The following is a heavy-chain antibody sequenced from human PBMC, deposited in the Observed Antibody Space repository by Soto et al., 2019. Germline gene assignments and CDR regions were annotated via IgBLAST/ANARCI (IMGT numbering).Heavy chain of an antibody. CDR3: AKQYRSSWTQFDY. CDR2: ISSSSSTI. V-gene: IGHV3-48*01. CDR1: GFTFSTYS. D-gene: IGHD6-13*01. Sequence: SGGSLRLSCAASGFTFSTYSMNWVRQAPGKGLEWVSYISSSSSTIFYTDSVKGRFTVSRDNAKNSLYLQMNSLRAEDTAIYYCAKQYRSSWTQFDYWGQGTLVTVSS. J-gene: IGHJ4*02.